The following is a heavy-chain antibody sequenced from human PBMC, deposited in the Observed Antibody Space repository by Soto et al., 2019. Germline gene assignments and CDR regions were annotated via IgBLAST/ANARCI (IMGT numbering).Heavy chain of an antibody. CDR2: LYSGGAT. CDR1: GFIVSSNY. CDR3: VRGRYGAEIH. D-gene: IGHD3-10*01. J-gene: IGHJ4*02. Sequence: EVRLMESGGGLVQPGGSLRLSCAASGFIVSSNYMTWVRQAPGKGLEWVSLLYSGGATHYAASVKGRFTISSHSSQNTLVLQMNSLRTEDTATHYCVRGRYGAEIHWGQGTKVTVSS. V-gene: IGHV3-53*04.